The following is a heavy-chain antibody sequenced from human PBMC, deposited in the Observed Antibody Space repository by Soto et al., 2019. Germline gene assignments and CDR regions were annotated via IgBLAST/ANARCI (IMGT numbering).Heavy chain of an antibody. CDR2: ISAYNGNT. Sequence: QVQLVQSGAEVKKPGASVKVSCKASGYTFTSYGISWVRQAPGQGLEWMGWISAYNGNTNYAQKLQGRVTMTPDTSTSTAYMELRSLRSDDTAVYYCAREPWGLEENYYYYYGMDVWGQGTTVTVSS. D-gene: IGHD3-16*01. CDR1: GYTFTSYG. J-gene: IGHJ6*02. CDR3: AREPWGLEENYYYYYGMDV. V-gene: IGHV1-18*01.